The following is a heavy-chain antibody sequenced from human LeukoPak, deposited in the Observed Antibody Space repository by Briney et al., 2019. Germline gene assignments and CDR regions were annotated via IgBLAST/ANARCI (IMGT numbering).Heavy chain of an antibody. CDR2: IWADGSNA. D-gene: IGHD6-19*01. CDR1: GFTFSYYG. Sequence: PGGSLRLSCAASGFTFSYYGMHWVRQAPGKGLEWVAVIWADGSNAYYAEFVQGRFTISRDNSKNTLFLVMSSLRDDDTAVYFCARSGGHSGGWPLDYWAQGAQVTVSS. CDR3: ARSGGHSGGWPLDY. V-gene: IGHV3-33*01. J-gene: IGHJ4*02.